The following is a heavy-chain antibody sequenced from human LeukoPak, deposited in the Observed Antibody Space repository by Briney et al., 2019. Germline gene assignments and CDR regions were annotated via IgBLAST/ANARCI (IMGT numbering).Heavy chain of an antibody. J-gene: IGHJ4*02. CDR3: AKPDTAMEIYYFDY. V-gene: IGHV3-23*01. D-gene: IGHD5-18*01. Sequence: PGGSLRLSCAASGFTFSSYAMSWVRQAPGKGLEWVSAISGSGGSTYYADSVKGRFIISRDNSKNTLYLQMNSLRAEDTAVYYCAKPDTAMEIYYFDYWGQGTLVTVSS. CDR1: GFTFSSYA. CDR2: ISGSGGST.